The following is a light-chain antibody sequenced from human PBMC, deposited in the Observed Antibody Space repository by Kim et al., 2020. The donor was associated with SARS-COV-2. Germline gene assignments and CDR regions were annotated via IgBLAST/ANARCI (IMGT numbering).Light chain of an antibody. CDR2: DAS. J-gene: IGKJ2*01. Sequence: LSPGDRVTLACRASQDVETKLGWYQHKPGQSPRLLIFDASKRASGVPARFSGSGSGTEFTLTISSLEPEDFVFYYCQQRSTWPRTFGQGTKLEI. CDR3: QQRSTWPRT. CDR1: QDVETK. V-gene: IGKV3-11*01.